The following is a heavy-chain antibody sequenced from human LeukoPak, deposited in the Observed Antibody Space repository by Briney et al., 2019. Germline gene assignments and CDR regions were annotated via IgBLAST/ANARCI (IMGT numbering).Heavy chain of an antibody. D-gene: IGHD2-2*01. J-gene: IGHJ3*02. CDR2: IYYSGST. Sequence: SETLSLTCTVSGGSISSYYWSWIRQPPGKGLEWIGYIYYSGSTNYNPSLKSRVTISVDTSKNQFSLKLSSVTAADTAVYYCARWGDYGSRLFDIWGQGTMVTVSS. CDR1: GGSISSYY. CDR3: ARWGDYGSRLFDI. V-gene: IGHV4-59*01.